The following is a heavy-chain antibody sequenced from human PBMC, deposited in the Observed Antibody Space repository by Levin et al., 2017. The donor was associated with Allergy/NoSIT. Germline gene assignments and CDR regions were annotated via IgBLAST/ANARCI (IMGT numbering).Heavy chain of an antibody. CDR1: GFTFSSYG. J-gene: IGHJ4*02. CDR2: ISYDGSNK. V-gene: IGHV3-30*18. D-gene: IGHD5-12*01. Sequence: GESLKISCAASGFTFSSYGMHWVRQAPGKGLEWVAVISYDGSNKYYADSVKGRFTISRDNSKNTLYLQMNSLRAEDTAVYYCAKDRTGSGYDSWTYDYWGQGTLVTVSA. CDR3: AKDRTGSGYDSWTYDY.